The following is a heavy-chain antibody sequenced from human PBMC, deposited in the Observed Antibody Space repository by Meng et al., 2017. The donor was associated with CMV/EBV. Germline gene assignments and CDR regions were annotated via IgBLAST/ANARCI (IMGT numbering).Heavy chain of an antibody. CDR1: GGSFSGYY. V-gene: IGHV4-34*01. D-gene: IGHD3-3*01. CDR3: ARGYDFWSGYYRFDY. J-gene: IGHJ4*02. Sequence: QVELQQGGAGLLKRSEGVSLAGAVYGGSFSGYYWSWIRQPPGKGLEWIGEINHSGSTNYNPSLKSRVTISVDTSKNQFSLKLSSVTAADTAVYYCARGYDFWSGYYRFDYWGQGTLVTVSS. CDR2: INHSGST.